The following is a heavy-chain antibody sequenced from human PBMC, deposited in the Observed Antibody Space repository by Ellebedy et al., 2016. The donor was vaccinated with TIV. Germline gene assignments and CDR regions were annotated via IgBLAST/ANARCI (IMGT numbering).Heavy chain of an antibody. CDR1: GFSFITAW. CDR2: IKSRPEGETT. V-gene: IGHV3-15*01. D-gene: IGHD1-7*01. CDR3: NWYYYNRFDP. Sequence: GESLKISCAASGFSFITAWMSWVRQAPGKGLEWVGRIKSRPEGETTEYSAPVKGRFTISRDYPKNTVYLQMNSLQTEDTGIYYCNWYYYNRFDPWGQGTLVTVSS. J-gene: IGHJ5*02.